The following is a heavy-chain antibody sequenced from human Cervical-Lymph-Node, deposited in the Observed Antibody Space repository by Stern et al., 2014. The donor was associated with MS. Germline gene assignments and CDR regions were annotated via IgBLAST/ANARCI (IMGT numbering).Heavy chain of an antibody. D-gene: IGHD3-3*01. CDR2: VHYSGPT. CDR3: AGSGTYYPDY. V-gene: IGHV4-59*08. CDR1: GGSISSYY. J-gene: IGHJ4*02. Sequence: VQLVESGPGLVKPSETLSLTCSVSGGSISSYYWNWIRQPPGKGLEWIANVHYSGPTNYKPSLKSRVTILLDTSIHQISLKLTSVPAADTAVYYCAGSGTYYPDYWGQGILVTVSS.